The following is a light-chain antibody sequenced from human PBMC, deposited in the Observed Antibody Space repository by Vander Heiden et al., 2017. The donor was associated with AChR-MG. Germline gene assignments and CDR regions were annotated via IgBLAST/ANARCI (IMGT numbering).Light chain of an antibody. CDR1: QSVISSS. CDR3: QQDGSSPDT. Sequence: EIVLTQSPGTLSLSPGERATLSCRASQSVISSSLAWYQQKPGQAPRLLIYGASSRATGIPDRFSGSGSATDFSLTIRRLEPEDFAVYYCQQDGSSPDTFGQGTKLEI. CDR2: GAS. V-gene: IGKV3-20*01. J-gene: IGKJ2*01.